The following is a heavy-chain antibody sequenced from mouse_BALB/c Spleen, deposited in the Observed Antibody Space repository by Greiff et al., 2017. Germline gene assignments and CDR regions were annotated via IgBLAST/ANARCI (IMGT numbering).Heavy chain of an antibody. CDR1: GYAFSSSW. Sequence: VQLQQSGPELVKPGASVKISCKASGYAFSSSWMNWVKQRPGQGLEWIGRIYPGDGDTNYNGKFKGKATLTADKSSSTAYMQLSSLTSVDSAVYFCARGDGPYYYAMDYWGQGTSVTVSS. D-gene: IGHD2-3*01. V-gene: IGHV1-82*01. CDR3: ARGDGPYYYAMDY. CDR2: IYPGDGDT. J-gene: IGHJ4*01.